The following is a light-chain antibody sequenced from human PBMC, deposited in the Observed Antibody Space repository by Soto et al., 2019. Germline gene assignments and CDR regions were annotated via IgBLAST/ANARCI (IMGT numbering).Light chain of an antibody. CDR1: QSVSYNY. CDR3: QQYGSSPLT. J-gene: IGKJ1*01. Sequence: EIVLTQSPGTLSLSPGERATLSCRASQSVSYNYLAWYQQRPGQAPRLLVSGASHRPAGIPDRFTGSGSGTDFTLIISRLEPEDLGVYYCQQYGSSPLTFGQRTTVEI. V-gene: IGKV3-20*01. CDR2: GAS.